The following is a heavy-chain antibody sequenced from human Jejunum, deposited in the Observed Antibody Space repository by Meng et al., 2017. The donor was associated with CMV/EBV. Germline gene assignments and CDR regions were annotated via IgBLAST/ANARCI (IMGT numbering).Heavy chain of an antibody. CDR1: GFTVHSYY. J-gene: IGHJ4*02. D-gene: IGHD5-12*01. CDR3: ARARGYTTSGSFDC. V-gene: IGHV3-53*01. CDR2: IYSGGTT. Sequence: VQVGESGGYLIQPGGSRRLSCAASGFTVHSYYMSWVRQAPGKGLEWVSIIYSGGTTYYADSVKGRFTISRDISKNTLYLQMTSLRADDTAVYYCARARGYTTSGSFDCWGQGTLVTVSS.